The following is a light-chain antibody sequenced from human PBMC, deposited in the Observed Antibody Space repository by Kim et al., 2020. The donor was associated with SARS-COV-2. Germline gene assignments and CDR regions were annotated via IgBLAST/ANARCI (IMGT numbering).Light chain of an antibody. Sequence: PGQSGTISCTGTSSDVGGSNYVSWYQQHPGKAPKLMIYEISKRLSGVPDRFSGSKSGNTASLTVSGLQAEDEADYYCSSYAGSNAVFGGGTQLTVL. V-gene: IGLV2-8*01. CDR1: SSDVGGSNY. CDR3: SSYAGSNAV. J-gene: IGLJ3*02. CDR2: EIS.